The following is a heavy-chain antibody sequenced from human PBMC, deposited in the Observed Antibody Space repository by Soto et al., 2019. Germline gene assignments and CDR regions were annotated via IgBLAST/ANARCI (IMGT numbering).Heavy chain of an antibody. CDR2: ISGSDGST. D-gene: IGHD2-15*01. Sequence: GGSLRLSCAASGFIFSSFAMSWVRQAPGKGLEWVSTISGSDGSTYYADSVQGRFTISRDNSKNTLSLQMNSLRAEDTAVYYCAKDRFRSRGSCYTDYWRQGSLLTVSS. J-gene: IGHJ4*02. CDR1: GFIFSSFA. CDR3: AKDRFRSRGSCYTDY. V-gene: IGHV3-23*01.